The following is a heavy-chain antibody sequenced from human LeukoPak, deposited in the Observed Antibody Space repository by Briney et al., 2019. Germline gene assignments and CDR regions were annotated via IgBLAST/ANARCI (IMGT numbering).Heavy chain of an antibody. CDR3: ARESGSGWYTVDY. V-gene: IGHV3-53*01. CDR2: IYSGGTT. D-gene: IGHD6-19*01. J-gene: IGHJ4*02. CDR1: GFTVSINY. Sequence: GGSLRLSCAASGFTVSINYMTWVHQSPGKGLERVSVIYSGGTTYYADSVKGRFTISRANSKNTLYLQMSSLRAEDTSVYYCARESGSGWYTVDYWGQGTLVTVSS.